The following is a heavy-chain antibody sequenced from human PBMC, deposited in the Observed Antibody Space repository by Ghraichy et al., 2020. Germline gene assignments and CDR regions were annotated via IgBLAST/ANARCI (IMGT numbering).Heavy chain of an antibody. Sequence: GESLRLSCTASGFTFNSYAMNWVRQAPGKGLEWVSGIGMTGTSTYYADSVKGQFTISRDNSKNTVFLQMNSLRAEDTAVYYCAKDSAAVAGKRGGFDIWGQGTMVTVSS. CDR1: GFTFNSYA. V-gene: IGHV3-23*01. CDR2: IGMTGTST. CDR3: AKDSAAVAGKRGGFDI. D-gene: IGHD6-19*01. J-gene: IGHJ3*02.